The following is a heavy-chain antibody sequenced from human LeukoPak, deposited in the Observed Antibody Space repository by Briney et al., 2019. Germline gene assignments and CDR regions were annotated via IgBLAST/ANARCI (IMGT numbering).Heavy chain of an antibody. J-gene: IGHJ4*02. CDR3: ASSFRPSIFGAAEDY. CDR1: GVSISSYY. D-gene: IGHD3-3*01. V-gene: IGHV4-4*07. Sequence: PSETLSLTCTVSGVSISSYYWNWIRQPAGKGLEWIGRIYSSGRTNYNPSLKSRVTISVDTSKNQFSLKLSSVTAADTAVYYCASSFRPSIFGAAEDYWGQGTLVTVS. CDR2: IYSSGRT.